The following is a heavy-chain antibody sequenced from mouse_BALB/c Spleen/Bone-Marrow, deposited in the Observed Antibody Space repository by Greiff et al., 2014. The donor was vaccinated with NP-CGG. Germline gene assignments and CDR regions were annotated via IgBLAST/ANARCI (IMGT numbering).Heavy chain of an antibody. Sequence: QVQLQQSGAELVKPGASVKLSCKASGYTFTSYYMYWVKQRPGQGLEWIGEINPSNGSTNFNEKFKSKTTLTVDKSSSTAYMQLSSLTSEDSAVYYCTRGRRDAMDYWGQGTSVTVSS. J-gene: IGHJ4*01. V-gene: IGHV1S81*02. CDR3: TRGRRDAMDY. CDR2: INPSNGST. CDR1: GYTFTSYY.